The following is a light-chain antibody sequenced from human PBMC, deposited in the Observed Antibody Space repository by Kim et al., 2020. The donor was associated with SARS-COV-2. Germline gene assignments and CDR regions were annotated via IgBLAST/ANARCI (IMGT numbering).Light chain of an antibody. Sequence: QPVLTQSPSASASLGASVKLTCTLSSGHTNYAIAWHQQQPEKGPLYLMKLNSDGSHSKGDGIPDRFSGSSSGAERYLTISSLQSEDEADYYCQTWGTGLVFGGGTKVTVL. CDR3: QTWGTGLV. V-gene: IGLV4-69*01. CDR1: SGHTNYA. CDR2: LNSDGSH. J-gene: IGLJ3*02.